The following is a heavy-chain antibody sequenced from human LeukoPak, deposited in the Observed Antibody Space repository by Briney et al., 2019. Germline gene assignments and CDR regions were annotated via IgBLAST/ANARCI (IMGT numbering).Heavy chain of an antibody. CDR3: ANPRLGPSGGRWNYSVY. D-gene: IGHD1-1*01. J-gene: IGHJ4*02. Sequence: LSLTCTVSGGSLSGSYWGWIRQPPGKGLEWVSGISWNSGSIGYADSVKGRFTISRDNAKNSLYLQMNSLRAEDTALYYCANPRLGPSGGRWNYSVYWGQGTLVTVSS. CDR2: ISWNSGSI. CDR1: GGSLSGSY. V-gene: IGHV3-9*01.